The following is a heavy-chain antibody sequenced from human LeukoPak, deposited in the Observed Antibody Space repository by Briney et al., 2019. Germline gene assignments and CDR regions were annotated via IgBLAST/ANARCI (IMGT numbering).Heavy chain of an antibody. V-gene: IGHV3-7*05. CDR1: GFTFSNYW. CDR2: IKPDGSER. CDR3: ARDGVGGIKAFDI. D-gene: IGHD3-3*01. Sequence: PGGSLRLSCVASGFTFSNYWISWVRQALGEGLEWVANIKPDGSERYYVDSVKGRFTISRDNAKSSLFLQSNSLRVEDTAVYYCARDGVGGIKAFDIWGQGTMVTVSS. J-gene: IGHJ3*02.